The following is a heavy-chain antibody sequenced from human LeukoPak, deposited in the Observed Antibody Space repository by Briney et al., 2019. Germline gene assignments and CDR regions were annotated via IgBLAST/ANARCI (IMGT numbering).Heavy chain of an antibody. D-gene: IGHD6-13*01. CDR3: AILNERSPPVWYSSSWSSPGTAGDYYYYGMDV. J-gene: IGHJ6*02. Sequence: ASVKVSCKASGYTFTGYYMHWVRQAPGQGLEWMGWINPNSGGTNYAQKFQGRVTMTRDTSISTAYMELSRLRSDDTAVYYCAILNERSPPVWYSSSWSSPGTAGDYYYYGMDVWGQGTTVTVSS. CDR2: INPNSGGT. CDR1: GYTFTGYY. V-gene: IGHV1-2*02.